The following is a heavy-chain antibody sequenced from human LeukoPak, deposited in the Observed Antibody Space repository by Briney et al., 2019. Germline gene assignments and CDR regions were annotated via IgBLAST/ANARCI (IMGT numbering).Heavy chain of an antibody. Sequence: ASVKVSCKVSGYTLTELSMHWVRQAPGKGLEWMGGFDPEDGETIYAQKSQGRVTMTEDTSTDTAYMELSSLRSEDTAVYYCATRGGRTNYYYMDVWGKGTTVTVSS. CDR2: FDPEDGET. D-gene: IGHD2-15*01. J-gene: IGHJ6*03. CDR1: GYTLTELS. V-gene: IGHV1-24*01. CDR3: ATRGGRTNYYYMDV.